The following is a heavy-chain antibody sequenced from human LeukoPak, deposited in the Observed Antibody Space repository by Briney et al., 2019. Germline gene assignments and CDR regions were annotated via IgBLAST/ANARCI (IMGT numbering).Heavy chain of an antibody. CDR1: GFTFSSYD. V-gene: IGHV3-13*01. CDR3: ARGPRAYKYYSSWYFDY. Sequence: GGSLRLSCAASGFTFSSYDIHWVRQAIGKGLEWVSGIDTGGDTYYLGSVKGRFTLSRENAKNSLYLEMNSLRAGDTAVYYCARGPRAYKYYSSWYFDYWGQGTLVTVSS. CDR2: IDTGGDT. D-gene: IGHD6-13*01. J-gene: IGHJ4*02.